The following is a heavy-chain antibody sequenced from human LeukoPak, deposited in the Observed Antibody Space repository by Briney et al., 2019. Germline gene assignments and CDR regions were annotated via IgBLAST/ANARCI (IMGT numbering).Heavy chain of an antibody. Sequence: PGGSLRLSCEGSGFTFSNYWMGWVRQAPGKGLQWVANIKTDGGEKYYVDSVKGRFTISRDNAKNSLYLQMNSLSAEDTALYFCARDVEYSNIYFYYYIDVWGKGTTVTVSS. V-gene: IGHV3-7*03. J-gene: IGHJ6*03. CDR1: GFTFSNYW. D-gene: IGHD6-6*01. CDR2: IKTDGGEK. CDR3: ARDVEYSNIYFYYYIDV.